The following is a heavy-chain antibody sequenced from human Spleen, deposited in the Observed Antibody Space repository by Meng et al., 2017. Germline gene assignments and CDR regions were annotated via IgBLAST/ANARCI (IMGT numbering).Heavy chain of an antibody. J-gene: IGHJ5*02. CDR1: GVSISSSNW. D-gene: IGHD3-10*01. Sequence: QVQLPESGPGLVKPSGTLSLPFAVSGVSISSSNWWSWFRQSPGKGLEWIGEIYHSGSSNYNPSLKSRVTMSVDKSKNHFSMDLNSVTAADTAVYYCARDRPEFGEDPITWGQGTLVTVSS. CDR3: ARDRPEFGEDPIT. CDR2: IYHSGSS. V-gene: IGHV4-4*02.